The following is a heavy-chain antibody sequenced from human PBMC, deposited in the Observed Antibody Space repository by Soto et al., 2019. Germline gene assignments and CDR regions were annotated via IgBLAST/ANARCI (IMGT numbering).Heavy chain of an antibody. CDR2: IYHSVST. Sequence: QLQLLESVSGLVKHSQTLSLTCAVSGGSISSGGYSWGWIRQPPGKGLEWIGYIYHSVSTYYNPSLKSRVTISVDRSKNQFSLRLSSVTAADTAVYYCARVPDYWGQGTLVTVSS. V-gene: IGHV4-30-2*01. J-gene: IGHJ4*02. CDR1: GGSISSGGYS. CDR3: ARVPDY.